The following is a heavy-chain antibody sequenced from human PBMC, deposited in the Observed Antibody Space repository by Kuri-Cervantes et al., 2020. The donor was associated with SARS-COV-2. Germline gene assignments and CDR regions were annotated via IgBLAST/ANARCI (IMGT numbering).Heavy chain of an antibody. CDR1: GGSISSYY. Sequence: GSLRLSCTVSGGSISSYYWSWIRQPPGKGLEWIGYIYYSGSTNYNPSLKSRVTISVDTSKNQLSLKLSSVTAADTAVYYCARGPSRGCSGGSCYWFYFDYWGQGTLVTVSS. CDR2: IYYSGST. CDR3: ARGPSRGCSGGSCYWFYFDY. J-gene: IGHJ4*02. V-gene: IGHV4-59*01. D-gene: IGHD2-15*01.